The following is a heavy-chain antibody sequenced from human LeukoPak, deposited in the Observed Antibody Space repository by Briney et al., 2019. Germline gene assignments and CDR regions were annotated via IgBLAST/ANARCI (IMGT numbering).Heavy chain of an antibody. CDR2: INPDGGVT. CDR1: GYSFTGYY. D-gene: IGHD3-3*02. V-gene: IGHV1-2*02. CDR3: ARVSVSGEFDY. J-gene: IGHJ4*02. Sequence: ASVKVSCKASGYSFTGYYIHWVRQAPGQGLEWMGWINPDGGVTKSAQNFQGRVTMTRDTSASTAYMELSSLRSEDMAVYYCARVSVSGEFDYWGQGTLVTVSS.